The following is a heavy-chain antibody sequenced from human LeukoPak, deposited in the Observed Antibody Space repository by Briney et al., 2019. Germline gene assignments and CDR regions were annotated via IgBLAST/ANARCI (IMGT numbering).Heavy chain of an antibody. J-gene: IGHJ1*01. CDR3: ATPRSSGYYFRY. V-gene: IGHV1-24*01. CDR1: GYTLTELS. Sequence: ASVKVSCKVSGYTLTELSMHWVRQAPGKGLEWMGGFDPEDGETIYAQKFQGRVTMTEDTSTDTAYMELSSLRSEDMAVYYCATPRSSGYYFRYWGQGTLVTVSS. D-gene: IGHD3-22*01. CDR2: FDPEDGET.